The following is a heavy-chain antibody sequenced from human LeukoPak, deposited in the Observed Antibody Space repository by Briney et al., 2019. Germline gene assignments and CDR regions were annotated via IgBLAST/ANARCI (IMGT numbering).Heavy chain of an antibody. CDR3: ARGPYSYGKGFDY. J-gene: IGHJ4*02. V-gene: IGHV3-23*01. CDR1: GFTFSSYA. CDR2: ISGSGGST. Sequence: GGSLRLSCAASGFTFSSYAMSWVRQAPGKGLEWVSAISGSGGSTYYADSVKGRFTISRDNSKNTLYLQMNSLRAEDTAVYYCARGPYSYGKGFDYWGQGTLVTVSS. D-gene: IGHD5-18*01.